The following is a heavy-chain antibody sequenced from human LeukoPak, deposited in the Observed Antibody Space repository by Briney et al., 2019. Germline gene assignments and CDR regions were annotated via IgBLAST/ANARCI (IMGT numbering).Heavy chain of an antibody. V-gene: IGHV1-69*13. J-gene: IGHJ6*02. CDR2: IIPIFGTA. Sequence: GASVKVSCKASGGTFSSYAISWVRQAPGQGLEWMGGIIPIFGTANYAQKFQGRVTITADESTSTAYMELSSLRSEDTAVYYCARGEAVAGSLYYYYGMDVWGQGTTVTVSS. CDR3: ARGEAVAGSLYYYYGMDV. CDR1: GGTFSSYA. D-gene: IGHD6-19*01.